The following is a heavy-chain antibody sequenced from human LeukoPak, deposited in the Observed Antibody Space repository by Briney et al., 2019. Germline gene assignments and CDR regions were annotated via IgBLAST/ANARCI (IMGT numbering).Heavy chain of an antibody. V-gene: IGHV3-21*01. CDR3: ARDPDYGGNPGYFQH. D-gene: IGHD4-23*01. Sequence: GGALRLSCAASGFTFSSYSMNWVRQAPGKGLEWVSSISSSSSYIYYADSVKGRFTISRDNAKNSLYLQMNSLRAEDTAVYYCARDPDYGGNPGYFQHWGQGTLVTVSS. CDR1: GFTFSSYS. J-gene: IGHJ1*01. CDR2: ISSSSSYI.